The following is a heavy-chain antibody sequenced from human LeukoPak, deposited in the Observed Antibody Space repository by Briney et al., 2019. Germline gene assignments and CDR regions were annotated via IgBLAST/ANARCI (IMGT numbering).Heavy chain of an antibody. V-gene: IGHV3-43*01. J-gene: IGHJ3*02. Sequence: GGSLRLSCAASGFTFDDYTMHWVRQAPGKGLEWVSLISWDGGSTYYADSVKGRFTISRDNSKTSLYLQMNSLRTEDTALYYCAKDRGYQLLLGAFDIWGQGTMVTVSS. D-gene: IGHD2-2*01. CDR3: AKDRGYQLLLGAFDI. CDR1: GFTFDDYT. CDR2: ISWDGGST.